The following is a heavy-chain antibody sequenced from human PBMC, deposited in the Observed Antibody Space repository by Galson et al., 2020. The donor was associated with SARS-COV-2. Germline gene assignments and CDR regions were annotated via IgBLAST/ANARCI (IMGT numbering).Heavy chain of an antibody. CDR2: INQDGGQK. Sequence: GGSLRLSCAASGFTFSSSWVSWVRQAPGKGLEWVANINQDGGQKYSVDSVKGRFTLSRDNAKNSVYLQMNSLRAEDTAVYYCASPSPQYNSCLHYWGQGTLVTVSS. D-gene: IGHD1-1*01. J-gene: IGHJ4*02. CDR1: GFTFSSSW. CDR3: ASPSPQYNSCLHY. V-gene: IGHV3-7*01.